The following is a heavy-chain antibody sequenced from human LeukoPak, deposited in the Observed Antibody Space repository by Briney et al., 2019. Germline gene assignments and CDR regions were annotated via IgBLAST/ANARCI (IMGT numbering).Heavy chain of an antibody. V-gene: IGHV4-39*07. CDR2: IYYSGST. Sequence: SENLSLNCTVSGGSISSSSYYWGWIRQPPGKGLEWIGSIYYSGSTYYNPSLKSRVTISVDTSKNQFSLKLSSVTAADTAVYYCARVTHYYYYYYMDVWGKGTTVTVSS. J-gene: IGHJ6*03. CDR1: GGSISSSSYY. CDR3: ARVTHYYYYYYMDV.